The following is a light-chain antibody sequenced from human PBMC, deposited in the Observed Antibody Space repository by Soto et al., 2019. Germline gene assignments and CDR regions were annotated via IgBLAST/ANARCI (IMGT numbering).Light chain of an antibody. Sequence: QSALTQPASVSGSPGQSITISCTGTSSDVGGYNCVSWYQQHPAKAPKLIIYEVNNRPSGVSNRFSGSKSGNTVSLTISGLQAEDEADYYCSSYTSSSTLVFGTGTKFTVL. CDR1: SSDVGGYNC. CDR2: EVN. J-gene: IGLJ1*01. CDR3: SSYTSSSTLV. V-gene: IGLV2-14*01.